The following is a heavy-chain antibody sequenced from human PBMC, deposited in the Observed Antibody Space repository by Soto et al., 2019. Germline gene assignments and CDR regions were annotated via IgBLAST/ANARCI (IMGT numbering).Heavy chain of an antibody. Sequence: GESLKISCKGSGYSFTSYWIGWVRQMPGKGLEWMGIIYPGDSDTRYSPSFQGQVTISADKSISTAYLQWSSLKASDTAMYYCAISTTVTTSPLGFDPWGQGTLVTVSS. J-gene: IGHJ5*02. V-gene: IGHV5-51*01. D-gene: IGHD4-17*01. CDR1: GYSFTSYW. CDR2: IYPGDSDT. CDR3: AISTTVTTSPLGFDP.